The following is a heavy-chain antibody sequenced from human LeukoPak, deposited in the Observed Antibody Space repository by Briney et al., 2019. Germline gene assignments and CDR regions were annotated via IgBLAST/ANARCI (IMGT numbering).Heavy chain of an antibody. CDR3: ARAGGSSTSSPFLFDY. CDR1: GGSFSVYY. Sequence: SETLSLTCAVYGGSFSVYYWSWIRQPPGKGLEWIGEISHSGSTNYNPSLKSRVTISVDTSKNQFSLKLSSVTAADTAVYYCARAGGSSTSSPFLFDYWGQGTLVTVSS. J-gene: IGHJ4*02. D-gene: IGHD2-2*01. CDR2: ISHSGST. V-gene: IGHV4-34*01.